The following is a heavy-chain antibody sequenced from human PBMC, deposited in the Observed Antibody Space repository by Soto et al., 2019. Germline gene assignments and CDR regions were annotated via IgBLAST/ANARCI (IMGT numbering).Heavy chain of an antibody. D-gene: IGHD3-9*01. J-gene: IGHJ3*02. Sequence: QVQLQESGPGLVKPSQTLSLTCTVSGGSISSGGYYWSWIRQHPGKGLEWIGYIYCSGSTYYNPSLKSRVTISVDTSKNQFSLKLSSVTAADTAVYYCARDQYYDILTGYYKLGAFDIWGQGTMVTVSS. CDR3: ARDQYYDILTGYYKLGAFDI. CDR1: GGSISSGGYY. CDR2: IYCSGST. V-gene: IGHV4-31*03.